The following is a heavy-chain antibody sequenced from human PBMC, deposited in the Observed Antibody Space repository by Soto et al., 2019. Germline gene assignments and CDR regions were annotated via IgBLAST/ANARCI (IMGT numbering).Heavy chain of an antibody. CDR2: FRSGGDDDTT. J-gene: IGHJ4*02. CDR1: GFTFSSYS. Sequence: RLSCAASGFTFSSYSMSWVRQAPGKGLEWVSGFRSGGDDDTTYYADSVRGRFTISRDNSKNTLFLQMNSLRAEDTAIYYCAKKVNSGSGSQSCDDGGQGTLVT. D-gene: IGHD3-10*01. V-gene: IGHV3-23*01. CDR3: AKKVNSGSGSQSCDD.